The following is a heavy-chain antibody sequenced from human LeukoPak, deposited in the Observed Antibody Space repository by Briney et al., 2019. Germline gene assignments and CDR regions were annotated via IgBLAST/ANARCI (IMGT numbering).Heavy chain of an antibody. CDR3: AREARGGGGY. Sequence: GRSLRLSCAASGFTVSSSYMNWVRQAPGKGLEWLSIIYSSGSTYYADSLKGRFTISRDISKNALYLQMNSLRAEDTAVYYCAREARGGGGYWGQGTLVTVSS. D-gene: IGHD3-10*01. J-gene: IGHJ4*02. CDR2: IYSSGST. V-gene: IGHV3-66*01. CDR1: GFTVSSSY.